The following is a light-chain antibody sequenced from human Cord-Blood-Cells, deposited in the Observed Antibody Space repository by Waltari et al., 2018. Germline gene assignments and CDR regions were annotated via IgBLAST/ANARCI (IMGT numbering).Light chain of an antibody. CDR1: QCISSY. CDR2: AAS. CDR3: QRSYSTPPIT. J-gene: IGKJ4*01. V-gene: IGKV1-39*01. Sequence: DIQMTQSPSSLSASLGDRVTITCRASQCISSYLNWYQQKPGKAPKLLIYAASNVQSRGPSRFSGSGSGTDFSLTVSSLQPEDFATYYCQRSYSTPPITFGGGTKVEIK.